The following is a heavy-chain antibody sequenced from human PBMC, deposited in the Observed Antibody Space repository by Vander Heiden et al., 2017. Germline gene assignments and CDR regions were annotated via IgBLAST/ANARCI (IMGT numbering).Heavy chain of an antibody. J-gene: IGHJ4*02. D-gene: IGHD6-13*01. CDR1: WFSPSTSGGG. V-gene: IGHV2-5*01. Sequence: QITLKESGPTLVKPTQTLKLTCTFSWFSPSTSGGGVGWIRQPPGKALEWLALIYWNDDKRYSPSLKSRLTITKDTSKNQVVLTMTNMDPVDTATYYCARRKAAAGRPYYFDYWGQGTLVTVSS. CDR2: IYWNDDK. CDR3: ARRKAAAGRPYYFDY.